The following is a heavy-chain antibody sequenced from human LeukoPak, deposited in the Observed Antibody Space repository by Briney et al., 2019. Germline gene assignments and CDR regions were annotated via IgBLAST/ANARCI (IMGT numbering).Heavy chain of an antibody. CDR1: GGSFSGYY. Sequence: SETLSLTCAVYGGSFSGYYWSWIRQPLGKGLEWIGEINHSGSTNYNPSLKSRVTISVDTSKNQFSLKLSSVTAADTAVYYCARGLHSYGYAGWSGGYYYGMDVWGQGTTVTVSS. CDR2: INHSGST. V-gene: IGHV4-34*01. J-gene: IGHJ6*02. D-gene: IGHD5-18*01. CDR3: ARGLHSYGYAGWSGGYYYGMDV.